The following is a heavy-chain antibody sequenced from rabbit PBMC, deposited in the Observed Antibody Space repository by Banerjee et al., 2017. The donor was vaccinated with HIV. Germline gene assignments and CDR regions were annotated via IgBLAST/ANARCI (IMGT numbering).Heavy chain of an antibody. CDR3: ARDADYAGGGYAFNL. J-gene: IGHJ4*01. CDR1: AFSFSNRYV. Sequence: QEQLEESGGDLVKPEGSLTLTCTASAFSFSNRYVMCWVRQAPGKGLEWIACINSSSGNTVYASWAKGRFTISKTSSTVDLKMTSLTAADTATYFCARDADYAGGGYAFNLWGPGTLVTVS. D-gene: IGHD4-2*01. V-gene: IGHV1S45*01. CDR2: INSSSGNT.